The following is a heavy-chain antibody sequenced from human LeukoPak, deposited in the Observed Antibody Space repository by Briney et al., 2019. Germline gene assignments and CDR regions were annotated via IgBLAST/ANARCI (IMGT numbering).Heavy chain of an antibody. D-gene: IGHD2-2*01. V-gene: IGHV3-7*01. CDR1: GFTFSGYW. CDR3: ARRDVVPAARSLYYYYYYYMDV. Sequence: GGSLRLSCAASGFTFSGYWMSWVRQTPGKGLEWVANIKQDGSEKYSVDSVKGRFTISRDNAKNSLYLQMNSLRAEDTAVYYCARRDVVPAARSLYYYYYYYMDVWGKGTTVTISS. CDR2: IKQDGSEK. J-gene: IGHJ6*03.